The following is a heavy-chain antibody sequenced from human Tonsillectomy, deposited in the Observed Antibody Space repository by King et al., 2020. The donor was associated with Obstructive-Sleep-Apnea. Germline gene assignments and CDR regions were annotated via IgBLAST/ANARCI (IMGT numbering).Heavy chain of an antibody. CDR2: INHSGST. CDR1: GGSFSDYY. J-gene: IGHJ5*02. Sequence: VQLQQWGAGLLKPSETLSLTCAVFGGSFSDYYWSWIRQPPGKGLEWIGEINHSGSTNYNPSLKSRVTISVDTSKNQFSLKLNSVTAADTAAYYCARGSGATAVNWFDPWGHGTLVTVSS. CDR3: ARGSGATAVNWFDP. D-gene: IGHD6-13*01. V-gene: IGHV4-34*01.